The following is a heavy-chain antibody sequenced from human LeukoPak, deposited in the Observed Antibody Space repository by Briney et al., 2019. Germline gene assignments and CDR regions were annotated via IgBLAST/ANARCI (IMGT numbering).Heavy chain of an antibody. CDR2: VYDGGTT. Sequence: PGGSLRLSCAASGFTVSNNYLSWVRQAPGKGLEWVSFVYDGGTTVYADSVKGRFTISRDNSKNTLYLEMNSLRAEDTAVYYCARWYCSSAYCYYDYRGQGTLVTVSS. J-gene: IGHJ4*02. D-gene: IGHD2-2*01. V-gene: IGHV3-53*01. CDR3: ARWYCSSAYCYYDY. CDR1: GFTVSNNY.